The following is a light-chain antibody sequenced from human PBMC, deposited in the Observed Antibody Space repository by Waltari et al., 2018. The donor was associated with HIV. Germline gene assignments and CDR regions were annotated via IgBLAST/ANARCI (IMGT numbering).Light chain of an antibody. Sequence: QSALTQPPSASGSPGQSVTISCTGKTSDVGAYNYVSWYHQHPGKAPKLMIYEVFKRPSGVPERFSGSKSGNTASLTVAGLQAEDEADYYCTSYAGRNTLVFGGGTKLTV. CDR3: TSYAGRNTLV. V-gene: IGLV2-8*01. J-gene: IGLJ2*01. CDR2: EVF. CDR1: TSDVGAYNY.